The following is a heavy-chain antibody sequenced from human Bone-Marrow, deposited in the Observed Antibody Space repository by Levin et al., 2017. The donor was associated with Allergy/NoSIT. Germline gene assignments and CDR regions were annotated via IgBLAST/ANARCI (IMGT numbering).Heavy chain of an antibody. V-gene: IGHV3-30*03. CDR3: AFGGELDFDY. CDR1: GFTFSSYG. J-gene: IGHJ4*02. Sequence: GESLKISCAASGFTFSSYGMHWVRQAPGKGLEWVAVISYDGSNKYYADSVKGRFTISRDNSKNTLYLQMNSLRAEDTAVYYCAFGGELDFDYWGQGTLVTVSS. CDR2: ISYDGSNK. D-gene: IGHD1-26*01.